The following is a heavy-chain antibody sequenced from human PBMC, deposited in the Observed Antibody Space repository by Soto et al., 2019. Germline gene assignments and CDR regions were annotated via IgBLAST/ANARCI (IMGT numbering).Heavy chain of an antibody. V-gene: IGHV1-69*10. Sequence: ASVKVSCKASGGTFSSYAISWVRQVPGQGLEWMGGIIPILGIANYAQKFQGRVTITADKSTSTAYMELSSLRSEDTAVYYCARVGGNYYYYYGMDVWGQGTTVTVSS. CDR2: IIPILGIA. CDR1: GGTFSSYA. J-gene: IGHJ6*02. CDR3: ARVGGNYYYYYGMDV. D-gene: IGHD3-16*01.